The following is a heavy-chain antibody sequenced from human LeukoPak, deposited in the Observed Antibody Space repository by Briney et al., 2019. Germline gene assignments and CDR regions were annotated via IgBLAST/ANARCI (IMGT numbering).Heavy chain of an antibody. Sequence: PSETLSLTCTVSGGSISSSSYYWGWVRQPPGRGLEWLGSIYYSGSTYNNPSRKSRVTISVDTSKNHFSLKLSSVTAADTAVYYCARGSSSCWYFSLPYYYYYMDVWGKGTTVTVSS. CDR3: ARGSSSCWYFSLPYYYYYMDV. V-gene: IGHV4-39*07. CDR2: IYYSGST. J-gene: IGHJ6*03. CDR1: GGSISSSSYY. D-gene: IGHD6-19*01.